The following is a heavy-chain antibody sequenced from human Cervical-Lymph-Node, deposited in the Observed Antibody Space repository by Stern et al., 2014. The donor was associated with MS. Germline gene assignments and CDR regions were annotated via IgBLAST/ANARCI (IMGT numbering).Heavy chain of an antibody. CDR1: GFSFSRYA. CDR2: IWDDGSNP. V-gene: IGHV3-33*01. Sequence: VQLEESGGGVVQPGRSLRLSCAASGFSFSRYAMHWVRQAPGKGLEWVALIWDDGSNPYYADSVTGRFTISRDNFKNTLYLQMNSLRAEDTAVYYCASAYSSSHYYFDYWGQGTLVTVSS. D-gene: IGHD6-13*01. CDR3: ASAYSSSHYYFDY. J-gene: IGHJ4*02.